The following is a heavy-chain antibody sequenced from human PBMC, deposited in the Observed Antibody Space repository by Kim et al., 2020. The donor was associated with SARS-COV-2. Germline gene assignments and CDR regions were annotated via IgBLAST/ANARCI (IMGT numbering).Heavy chain of an antibody. D-gene: IGHD6-13*01. CDR3: ARPAQGGYYYGLDV. Sequence: SETLSLTCTVSGGSISSGSYYWGWIRQPPGKGLEWIGSIYYSGSTYYNPSLQSRVTISVDTSKNHFSLKLSSVTAADTAAYYCARPAQGGYYYGLDVWGQGTTVTVSS. CDR2: IYYSGST. V-gene: IGHV4-39*01. CDR1: GGSISSGSYY. J-gene: IGHJ6*02.